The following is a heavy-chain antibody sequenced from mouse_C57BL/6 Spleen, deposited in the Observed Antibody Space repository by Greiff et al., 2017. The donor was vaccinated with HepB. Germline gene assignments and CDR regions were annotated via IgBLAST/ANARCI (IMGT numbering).Heavy chain of an antibody. D-gene: IGHD1-1*01. V-gene: IGHV1-4*01. CDR3: ARDYYFGRSCPFCY. CDR1: GYTFTSYT. J-gene: IGHJ3*01. Sequence: QVQLQQSGAELARPGASVKMSCTASGYTFTSYTMHWVKQRPGQGLEWIGYINPSSGYTKYNQKFKDKATLSADKSSSTAYMHLIRLTSEYSAVYYSARDYYFGRSCPFCYWGQGTLVAVAA. CDR2: INPSSGYT.